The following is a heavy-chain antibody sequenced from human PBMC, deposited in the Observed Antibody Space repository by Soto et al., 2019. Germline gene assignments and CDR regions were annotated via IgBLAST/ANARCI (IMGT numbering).Heavy chain of an antibody. CDR1: GFTFSSYA. CDR3: AKDPMVRGVIIPYFDY. V-gene: IGHV3-23*01. Sequence: HPGGSLRLSCAASGFTFSSYAMSWVRQAPGKGLEWVSAISGSGGSTYYADSEKGRFTISRDNSKNTLYLQMNSLRAEDTAVYYCAKDPMVRGVIIPYFDYWGQATLVTVSS. J-gene: IGHJ4*02. D-gene: IGHD3-10*01. CDR2: ISGSGGST.